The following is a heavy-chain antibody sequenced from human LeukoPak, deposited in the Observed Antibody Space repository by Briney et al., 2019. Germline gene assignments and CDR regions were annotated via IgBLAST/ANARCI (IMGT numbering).Heavy chain of an antibody. CDR2: IYYSGTT. D-gene: IGHD6-13*01. Sequence: SETLSLTCTVSGGSISNYYWSWIRQPPGKGLEWIGYIYYSGTTNYSPSLKSRVTISVDTSKNQFSLKLNSVTAADTAVYYCARGVYIAAAQYGYWGQGTLVTVSS. CDR3: ARGVYIAAAQYGY. J-gene: IGHJ4*02. CDR1: GGSISNYY. V-gene: IGHV4-59*01.